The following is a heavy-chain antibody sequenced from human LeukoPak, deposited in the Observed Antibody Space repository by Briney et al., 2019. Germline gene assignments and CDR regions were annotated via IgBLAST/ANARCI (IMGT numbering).Heavy chain of an antibody. J-gene: IGHJ4*02. D-gene: IGHD3-22*01. V-gene: IGHV4-34*01. Sequence: PSETLSLTCAVYGGSFSDYYWSWIRQPPGKGLEWIGEINHSGSTNYNPSLKSRVTISVDTSKNQFSLKLSSVTAADTAVYYCARGPKVPRITMIVVVPTGNFDYWGQGTLVTVSS. CDR2: INHSGST. CDR1: GGSFSDYY. CDR3: ARGPKVPRITMIVVVPTGNFDY.